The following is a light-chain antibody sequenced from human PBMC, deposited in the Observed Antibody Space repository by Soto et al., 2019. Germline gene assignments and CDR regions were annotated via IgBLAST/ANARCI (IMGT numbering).Light chain of an antibody. Sequence: QSALTKPASVSGSPGQSITISCTGTSSDIGAYNYVSWYQQHPGRAPKLMIYEVTNRPSGVSYRFSGSKSGYTASLTISGLQAEDEADYYCSSYTSSATWVFGGGTTLTVL. CDR3: SSYTSSATWV. V-gene: IGLV2-14*01. J-gene: IGLJ3*02. CDR2: EVT. CDR1: SSDIGAYNY.